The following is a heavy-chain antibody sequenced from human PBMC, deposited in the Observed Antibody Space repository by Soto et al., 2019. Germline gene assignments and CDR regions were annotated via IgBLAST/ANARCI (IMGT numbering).Heavy chain of an antibody. D-gene: IGHD3-10*01. V-gene: IGHV3-23*01. CDR2: ISGSGGST. Sequence: GGSLRLSCAASGFTFSSYAMSWVRQAPGKGLEWVSAISGSGGSTYYADSGKGRFTISRDNSKNTLYLQMNSLRAEDTAVYYCAKDGSPRVLWFGEFFDYWGQGTLVTVSS. CDR3: AKDGSPRVLWFGEFFDY. CDR1: GFTFSSYA. J-gene: IGHJ4*02.